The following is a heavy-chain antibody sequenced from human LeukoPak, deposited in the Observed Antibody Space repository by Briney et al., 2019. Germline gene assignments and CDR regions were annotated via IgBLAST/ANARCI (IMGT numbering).Heavy chain of an antibody. CDR3: ARGYCSGGSCYSYYYYNYMDV. V-gene: IGHV4-39*07. Sequence: SETLSLTCTVSGGSISSSSYYWGRIRQPPGKGLEWIGSIHYSGSTNYNPSLKSRVTISVDTSKSQFSLKLSSVTAADTAVYYCARGYCSGGSCYSYYYYNYMDVWGKGTTATVSS. D-gene: IGHD2-15*01. J-gene: IGHJ6*03. CDR2: IHYSGST. CDR1: GGSISSSSYY.